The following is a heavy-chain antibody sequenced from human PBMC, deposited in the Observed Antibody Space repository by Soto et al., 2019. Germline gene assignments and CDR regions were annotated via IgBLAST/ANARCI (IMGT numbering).Heavy chain of an antibody. Sequence: EVQLLESGGALVQPGGSLRLSCAASGFTFSSYAMSWVRQAPGKGLEWVSTISGSGDSTYYADSVKGRFTISRDNSKNTLFLQMNSLTAEDSAIYYCAKVGYCSGGSFLTPTFDFWGQGTLVTVSS. CDR3: AKVGYCSGGSFLTPTFDF. CDR1: GFTFSSYA. CDR2: ISGSGDST. J-gene: IGHJ4*02. V-gene: IGHV3-23*01. D-gene: IGHD2-15*01.